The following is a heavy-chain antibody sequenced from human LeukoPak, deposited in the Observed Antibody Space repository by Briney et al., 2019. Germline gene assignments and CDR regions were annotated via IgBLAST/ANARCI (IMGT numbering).Heavy chain of an antibody. Sequence: PSETLSLTCTVSGGSISSSSYYWSWIRQPPGKGLEWIGYIYYSGSTNYNPSLKSRVTISVDTSKNQFSLKLSSVTAADTAVYYCARVEEDFWSXSFXXFDYXGQGTLVTVSS. CDR2: IYYSGST. D-gene: IGHD3-3*01. V-gene: IGHV4-61*01. CDR3: ARVEEDFWSXSFXXFDY. J-gene: IGHJ4*02. CDR1: GGSISSSSYY.